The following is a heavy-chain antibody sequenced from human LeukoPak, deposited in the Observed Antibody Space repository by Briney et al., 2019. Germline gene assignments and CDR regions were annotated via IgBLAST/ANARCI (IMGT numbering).Heavy chain of an antibody. V-gene: IGHV4-34*01. CDR3: ARGAWGRAFDI. J-gene: IGHJ3*02. Sequence: SETLSLTCAVYGGSFSGYYWSWIRQPPGKGLEWIGEINHSGSTNYNPSLKSRVTISVDTSKNQFSLKLSSVTAADTAVYYCARGAWGRAFDIWGQGTMVTVSS. CDR2: INHSGST. D-gene: IGHD3-16*01. CDR1: GGSFSGYY.